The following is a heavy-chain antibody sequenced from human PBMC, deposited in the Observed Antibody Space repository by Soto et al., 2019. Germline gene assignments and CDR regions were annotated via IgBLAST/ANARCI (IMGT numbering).Heavy chain of an antibody. CDR3: TRGYCTVGSCAFDI. Sequence: TGGSLILSCAASGFTFHDYSMHWVRQAPGKGLEWVSLVSWNSAGLVYADSIKGRFTISRDNAKNSLYLQMNNLRTEDTAFFYCTRGYCTVGSCAFDIWGQGTMVTVSS. CDR2: VSWNSAGL. D-gene: IGHD2-15*01. CDR1: GFTFHDYS. V-gene: IGHV3-9*01. J-gene: IGHJ3*02.